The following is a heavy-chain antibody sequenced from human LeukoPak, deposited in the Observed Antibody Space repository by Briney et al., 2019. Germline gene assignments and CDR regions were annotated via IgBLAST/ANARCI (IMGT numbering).Heavy chain of an antibody. CDR1: GGSISSYY. Sequence: SETLSPTCTVSGGSISSYYWSWIRQPAGKGLEWIGRIYTSGSTNYNPSLKSRVTMSVDTSKNQFSLKLSSVTAADTAVYYCAREGDSSGYYPARWFDPWGQGTLVTVSS. J-gene: IGHJ5*02. D-gene: IGHD3-22*01. CDR3: AREGDSSGYYPARWFDP. CDR2: IYTSGST. V-gene: IGHV4-4*07.